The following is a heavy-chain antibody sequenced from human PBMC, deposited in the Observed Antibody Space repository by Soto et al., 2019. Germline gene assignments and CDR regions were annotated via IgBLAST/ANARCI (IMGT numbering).Heavy chain of an antibody. CDR1: GGSIRSYY. CDR3: ARAYGGFAKALDV. CDR2: IYSSGRT. Sequence: SETLPLTCTVSGGSIRSYYWTWIRQPPGKGLELIGYIYSSGRTRYNTYLKSRVTISVDTSKNQLSLKLSSVIAEDTAVHYCARAYGGFAKALDVCRKGPAVTAS. D-gene: IGHD5-12*01. J-gene: IGHJ6*03. V-gene: IGHV4-59*01.